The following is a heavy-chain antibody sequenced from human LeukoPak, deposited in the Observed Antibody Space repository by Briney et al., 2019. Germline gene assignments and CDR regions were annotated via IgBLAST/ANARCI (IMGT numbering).Heavy chain of an antibody. CDR3: ARIAEQHLQYYFDY. CDR1: GYFFSSYG. V-gene: IGHV1-18*01. J-gene: IGHJ4*02. Sequence: ASVKVSCKASGYFFSSYGFSWVRQAPGQGLEWMGWISAYDGNTNYAQKIQGRVTMATDTSTSTAYMELRSLRSDDSAVYFCARIAEQHLQYYFDYWGQGTLVTVST. D-gene: IGHD6-13*01. CDR2: ISAYDGNT.